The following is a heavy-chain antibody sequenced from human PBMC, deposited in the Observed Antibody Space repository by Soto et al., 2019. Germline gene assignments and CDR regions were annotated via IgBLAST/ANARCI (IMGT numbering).Heavy chain of an antibody. J-gene: IGHJ4*02. CDR1: GGTFSSYA. CDR2: IIPIFGTA. V-gene: IGHV1-69*01. Sequence: QVQLVQSGAEVKKPGSSVKVSCKASGGTFSSYAISWVRQAPGQGLEWMGGIIPIFGTANYAQKFQGRVTITADESTSTAYMELSSLRSEETAVYYCAEGVYYDTGAYFDYWGQGTLVTVSS. CDR3: AEGVYYDTGAYFDY. D-gene: IGHD3-3*01.